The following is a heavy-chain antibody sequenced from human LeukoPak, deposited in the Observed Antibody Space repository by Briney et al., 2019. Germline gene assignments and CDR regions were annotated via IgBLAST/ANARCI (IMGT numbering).Heavy chain of an antibody. CDR1: GFTFSNAW. V-gene: IGHV3-15*04. J-gene: IGHJ5*02. D-gene: IGHD1-26*01. CDR2: IERKTDGGTT. Sequence: PGGSLRLSCAASGFTFSNAWMNWVRQAPGKGLEWVGRIERKTDGGTTDYAAPVKGRFTISRDDSKNTLYLQMNSLKTEYTAVYYCVSLSGSYYRAYNWFDPWGQGTLVTVSS. CDR3: VSLSGSYYRAYNWFDP.